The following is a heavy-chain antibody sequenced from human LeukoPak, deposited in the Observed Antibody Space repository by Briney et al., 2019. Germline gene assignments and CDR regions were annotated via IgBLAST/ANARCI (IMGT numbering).Heavy chain of an antibody. D-gene: IGHD2-21*02. Sequence: PGGSLRLSCAASGFTFSSYSMNWVRQAPGKGLEWVSSISSSSSYIYYADSVKGRFTISRDNSKNTLYLQMNSLRAEDTAVYYCAKDLTDRLGDQHNGMDVWGQGTTVTVSS. CDR1: GFTFSSYS. V-gene: IGHV3-21*01. J-gene: IGHJ6*02. CDR2: ISSSSSYI. CDR3: AKDLTDRLGDQHNGMDV.